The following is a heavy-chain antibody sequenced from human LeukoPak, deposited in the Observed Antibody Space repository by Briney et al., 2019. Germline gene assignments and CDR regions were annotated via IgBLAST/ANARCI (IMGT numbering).Heavy chain of an antibody. D-gene: IGHD3-16*02. CDR3: ARGQLDDYVWGSYRYLFDY. CDR2: INHSGST. V-gene: IGHV4-34*01. J-gene: IGHJ4*02. CDR1: GGSFSGYY. Sequence: SETLSPTCAVYGGSFSGYYWSWIRQPPGKGLEWIGEINHSGSTNYNPSLKSRVTISVDTSKNQFSLKLSSVTAADTAVYYCARGQLDDYVWGSYRYLFDYWGQGTLVTVSS.